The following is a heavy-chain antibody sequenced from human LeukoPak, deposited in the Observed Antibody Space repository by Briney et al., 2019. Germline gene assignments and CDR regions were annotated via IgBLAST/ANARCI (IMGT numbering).Heavy chain of an antibody. Sequence: ASVKVSCKASGYTFTSYYMHWVRQAPGQGLEWMGIINPSGGSTSYAQKFQGRVTMTRDTSTSTVYMELSSLRSEDTAVYYCARDLVRYYDSSGYYSLHYWGQGTLVTVSS. CDR3: ARDLVRYYDSSGYYSLHY. D-gene: IGHD3-22*01. CDR1: GYTFTSYY. J-gene: IGHJ4*02. CDR2: INPSGGST. V-gene: IGHV1-46*01.